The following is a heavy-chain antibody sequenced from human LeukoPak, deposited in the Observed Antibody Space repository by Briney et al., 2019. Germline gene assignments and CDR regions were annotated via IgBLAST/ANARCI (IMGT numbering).Heavy chain of an antibody. J-gene: IGHJ4*02. CDR2: TSAGGTGT. V-gene: IGHV3-23*01. Sequence: GGSLRLSCAASGFTFSNCGMSWGRQAPGKGLEWVSVTSAGGTGTYYADSVKGRFTISRDNSRNTLYLQMNSLRPEDTAVYYYASRSPRERQERHFDFWGQRTLVTVSS. D-gene: IGHD1-1*01. CDR3: ASRSPRERQERHFDF. CDR1: GFTFSNCG.